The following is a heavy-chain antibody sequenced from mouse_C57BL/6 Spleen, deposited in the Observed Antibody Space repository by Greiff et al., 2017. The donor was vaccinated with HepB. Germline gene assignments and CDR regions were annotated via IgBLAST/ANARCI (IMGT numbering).Heavy chain of an antibody. CDR1: GYTFTDYN. CDR3: ARDPHYYGSSYGYFDV. J-gene: IGHJ1*03. V-gene: IGHV1-22*01. D-gene: IGHD1-1*01. CDR2: INPNNGGT. Sequence: VQLQQSGPELVKPGASVKMSCKASGYTFTDYNMHWVKQSHGKSLEWIGYINPNNGGTSYNQKFKGKATLTVNKSSSTAYMELRSLTSEDSAVYYCARDPHYYGSSYGYFDVWGTGTTVTVSS.